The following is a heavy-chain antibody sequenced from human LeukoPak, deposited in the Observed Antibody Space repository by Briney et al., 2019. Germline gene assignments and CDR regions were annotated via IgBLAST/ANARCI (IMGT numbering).Heavy chain of an antibody. D-gene: IGHD1-7*01. CDR1: GYTFTSYY. CDR3: ARDGPNWNYVLY. J-gene: IGHJ4*02. V-gene: IGHV1-46*01. CDR2: INPSGGST. Sequence: ASVKVSCKASGYTFTSYYMHWVRQAPGQGLEWMGIINPSGGSTSYAQRFQGRVTMTRDTSTSTVYMELSSLRSEDTAVYYCARDGPNWNYVLYWGQGTLVTVSS.